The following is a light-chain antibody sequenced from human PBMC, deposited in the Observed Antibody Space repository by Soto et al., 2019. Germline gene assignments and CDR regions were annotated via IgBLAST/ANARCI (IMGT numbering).Light chain of an antibody. Sequence: EIVVRQSPATLALCPGERATLSCRASQCVSSYLAWYQQKPGQAPRLLIYDASNRATGIPARFSGSGSGTDFTLTISSLEPEEFAVYYCQQRSNWPLTFGPGTKVDIK. CDR1: QCVSSY. CDR2: DAS. V-gene: IGKV3-11*01. CDR3: QQRSNWPLT. J-gene: IGKJ3*01.